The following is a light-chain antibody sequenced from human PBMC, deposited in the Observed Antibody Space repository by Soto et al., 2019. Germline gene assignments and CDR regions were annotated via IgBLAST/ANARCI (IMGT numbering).Light chain of an antibody. CDR1: RGDVGSDNL. J-gene: IGLJ3*02. CDR2: EGT. CDR3: WASAGGGTLM. Sequence: LAQPASLSRSPGRSITISCTVTRGDVGSDNLVSWYQQFPGKAPKLVIYEGTKRPSGASNRFSGSKYANTASLTISGLQAEDDADYYCWASAGGGTLMFGGGTKVTVL. V-gene: IGLV2-23*01.